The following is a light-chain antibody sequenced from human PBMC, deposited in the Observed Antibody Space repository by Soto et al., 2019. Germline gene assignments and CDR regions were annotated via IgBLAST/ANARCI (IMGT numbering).Light chain of an antibody. CDR3: CSFAGTSSFWV. CDR1: SRDVGGYNY. Sequence: QSALTQPRSVSGSPGQSVTISCTGTSRDVGGYNYVSWYQQHPGKAPKVIIYDVTRRPSGVPDRFSGSKSGNTASLTISGLQPEDESDYYCCSFAGTSSFWVFGGGTKVTVL. V-gene: IGLV2-11*01. CDR2: DVT. J-gene: IGLJ3*02.